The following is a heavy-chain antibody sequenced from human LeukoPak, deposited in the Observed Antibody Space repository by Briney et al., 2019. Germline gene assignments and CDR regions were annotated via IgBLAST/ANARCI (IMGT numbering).Heavy chain of an antibody. Sequence: PSETLSLTCAVYGGSFSGHYWSWIRQPPGKGLEWIGEINHSGSTNYNPSLKSRVTISVDTSKNQFSLKLSSVTAADTAVYYCARGYDAFDIWGQGTMVTVSS. J-gene: IGHJ3*02. V-gene: IGHV4-34*01. CDR2: INHSGST. CDR3: ARGYDAFDI. CDR1: GGSFSGHY.